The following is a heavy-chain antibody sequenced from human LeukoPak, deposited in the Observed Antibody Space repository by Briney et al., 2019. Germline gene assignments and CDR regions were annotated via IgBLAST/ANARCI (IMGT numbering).Heavy chain of an antibody. Sequence: GRSLRLSCAASGFTLSSYVMHWVRQAPGKGLEWVAVISYDGSNKYYADSVKGRFTISRDNSKNTMYLQMNSLRAEDTAVYYCARGMEWLVRAYMDVWGKGTTVTVSS. J-gene: IGHJ6*03. V-gene: IGHV3-30*01. D-gene: IGHD3-3*01. CDR1: GFTLSSYV. CDR3: ARGMEWLVRAYMDV. CDR2: ISYDGSNK.